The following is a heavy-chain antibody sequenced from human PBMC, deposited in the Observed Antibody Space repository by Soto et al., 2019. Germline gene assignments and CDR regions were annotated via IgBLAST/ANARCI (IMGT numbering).Heavy chain of an antibody. V-gene: IGHV1-18*01. D-gene: IGHD3-10*01. CDR3: AREKWFGQTPFDS. CDR2: ISGYDGNT. CDR1: GFTLNDFG. J-gene: IGHJ4*02. Sequence: ASVKVSCKASGFTLNDFGVSWVRQAPGQGLEWMGWISGYDGNTNFAQKYEGRVTMTIDSSTSTAYMELKNLRSDDTAMYYCAREKWFGQTPFDSWGQGTLVTVSS.